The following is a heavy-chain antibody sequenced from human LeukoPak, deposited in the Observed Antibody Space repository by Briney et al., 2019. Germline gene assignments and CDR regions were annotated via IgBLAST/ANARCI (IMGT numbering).Heavy chain of an antibody. Sequence: GRSLRLSCPASGFTFSGYGMHWVRQAPGKGLEWLAVISDIGSQKSYADSVRGRFTISRDNSKNTLFLQMNSLRPEDTAVYYCVKEYDSGWTSFDYWGRGTVVTVSS. CDR3: VKEYDSGWTSFDY. D-gene: IGHD6-19*01. CDR1: GFTFSGYG. J-gene: IGHJ4*02. V-gene: IGHV3-30*18. CDR2: ISDIGSQK.